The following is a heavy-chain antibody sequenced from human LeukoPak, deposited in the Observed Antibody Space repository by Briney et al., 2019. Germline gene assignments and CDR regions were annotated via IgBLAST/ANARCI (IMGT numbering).Heavy chain of an antibody. D-gene: IGHD3-3*01. Sequence: GGSLRLSSAASGFTFDDYAMTWVRQAPGKGPEWVSAINWNGGSTHYADSVKGRFTISRDNAKKSLYLQMNNLRAEDTAFYHCARVWKTVTIFGVVGGFDPWGQGTLVTVSS. CDR2: INWNGGST. CDR1: GFTFDDYA. CDR3: ARVWKTVTIFGVVGGFDP. V-gene: IGHV3-20*01. J-gene: IGHJ5*02.